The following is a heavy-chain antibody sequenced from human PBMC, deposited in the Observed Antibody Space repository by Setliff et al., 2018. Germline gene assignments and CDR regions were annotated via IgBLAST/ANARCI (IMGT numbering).Heavy chain of an antibody. V-gene: IGHV3-11*04. J-gene: IGHJ6*02. CDR1: GFRFSYFY. CDR2: ISGDGITI. Sequence: LRLSCAASGFRFSYFYMSWVRQAPGKGLEWLSKISGDGITIFYADSVRGRFTISRDNAKNSVFLQMNSLRADDTAVYYCARDGVYYAMDVWGQGTTVTVSS. CDR3: ARDGVYYAMDV.